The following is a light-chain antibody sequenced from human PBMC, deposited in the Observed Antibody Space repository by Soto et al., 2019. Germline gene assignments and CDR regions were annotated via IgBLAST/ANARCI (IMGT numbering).Light chain of an antibody. J-gene: IGKJ2*01. Sequence: EIVLTQSPGTLSLSPGERATLSCRASQNINTRYSAWYQQKRGQPPSLLIFATSTRASGIPDRFSGSRSGRDFTLTISGLEPEDSAVYFCQQYDDSARYIFGQGTSLDIK. CDR3: QQYDDSARYI. V-gene: IGKV3-20*01. CDR1: QNINTRY. CDR2: ATS.